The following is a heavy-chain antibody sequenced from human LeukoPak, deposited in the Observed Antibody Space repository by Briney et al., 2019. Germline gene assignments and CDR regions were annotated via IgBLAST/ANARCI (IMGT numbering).Heavy chain of an antibody. D-gene: IGHD3-22*01. Sequence: PGRSLRLSCAASGFTFSSYGMHWVRQAPGKGPEWVAVISYDGTDKYYADSVKGRFTISRDNSKNTLYLQMNSLRAEDTAVYYCAKGYYYDSSGLRYYFDYWGQGTLVTVSS. V-gene: IGHV3-30*18. CDR1: GFTFSSYG. J-gene: IGHJ4*02. CDR2: ISYDGTDK. CDR3: AKGYYYDSSGLRYYFDY.